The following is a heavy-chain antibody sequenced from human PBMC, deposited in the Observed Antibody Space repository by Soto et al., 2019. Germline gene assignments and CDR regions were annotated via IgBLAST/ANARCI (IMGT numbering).Heavy chain of an antibody. CDR2: ISYDGSNK. CDR3: AREEPTMVRGVIIVFFGMDV. D-gene: IGHD3-10*01. V-gene: IGHV3-30-3*01. CDR1: GFTFSSYA. Sequence: GGSLRLSCAASGFTFSSYAMHWVRQAPGKGLEWVAVISYDGSNKYYADSVKGRFTISRDNSKNTLYLQMNSLRAEDTAVYYCAREEPTMVRGVIIVFFGMDVWGQGTTVTVSS. J-gene: IGHJ6*02.